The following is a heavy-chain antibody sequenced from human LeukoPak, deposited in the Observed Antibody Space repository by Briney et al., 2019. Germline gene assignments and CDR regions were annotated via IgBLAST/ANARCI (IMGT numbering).Heavy chain of an antibody. Sequence: GESLKICCKGSGYSFTNNWIGWVRQVPGKGLEWLGIIYPGDSDTTYSPSFQGHVTISADKSTSTAYLQWNSLKASDTAMYYCARLQGVSRGWSFDYWGQGTLVTVSS. V-gene: IGHV5-51*01. CDR1: GYSFTNNW. CDR2: IYPGDSDT. D-gene: IGHD6-19*01. J-gene: IGHJ4*02. CDR3: ARLQGVSRGWSFDY.